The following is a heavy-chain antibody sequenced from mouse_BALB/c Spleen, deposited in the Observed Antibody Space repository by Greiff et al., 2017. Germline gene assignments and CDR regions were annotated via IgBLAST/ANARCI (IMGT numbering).Heavy chain of an antibody. CDR1: GFTFTDYY. Sequence: EVQLVESGGGLVQPGGSLRLSCATSGFTFTDYYMSWVRQPPGKALEWLGFIRNKANGYTTEYSASVKGRFTISRDNSQSILYLQMNTLRAEDSATYYCARDGDGNYAFAYWGQGTLVTVSA. J-gene: IGHJ3*01. D-gene: IGHD2-1*01. CDR2: IRNKANGYTT. V-gene: IGHV7-3*02. CDR3: ARDGDGNYAFAY.